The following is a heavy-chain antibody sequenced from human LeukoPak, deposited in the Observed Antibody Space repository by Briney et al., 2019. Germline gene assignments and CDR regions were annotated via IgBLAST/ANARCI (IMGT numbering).Heavy chain of an antibody. CDR3: ATLGGVSGSILRDYYYYMDV. D-gene: IGHD3-3*01. CDR2: INPNSGGT. Sequence: ASVKVSCKASGYTFTGYYMHWVRQAPGQGLEWMGWINPNSGGTNYAQKFQGRVTMTRDTSISTAYMELSRLRSDDTAVYYCATLGGVSGSILRDYYYYMDVWGKGSTVTVSS. V-gene: IGHV1-2*02. J-gene: IGHJ6*03. CDR1: GYTFTGYY.